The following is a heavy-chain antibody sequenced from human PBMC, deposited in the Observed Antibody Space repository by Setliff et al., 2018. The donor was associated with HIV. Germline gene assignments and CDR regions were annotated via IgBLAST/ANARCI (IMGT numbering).Heavy chain of an antibody. CDR3: ARGSRGIVVVIPQPRLFDY. Sequence: SETLSLTCTVSGGSISSGSYYWSWIRQPAGKGLEWIGHIYTSGSTNYNPSLKSRVTISEDTSKHQFSLKLTSVTAADTAVYYCARGSRGIVVVIPQPRLFDYWGQGTLVTVSS. CDR2: IYTSGST. D-gene: IGHD2-21*01. J-gene: IGHJ4*02. V-gene: IGHV4-61*09. CDR1: GGSISSGSYY.